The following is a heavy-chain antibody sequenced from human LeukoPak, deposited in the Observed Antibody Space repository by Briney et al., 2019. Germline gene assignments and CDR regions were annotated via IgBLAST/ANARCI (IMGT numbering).Heavy chain of an antibody. D-gene: IGHD6-13*01. CDR3: ARRKAAAGHDDAYYFDY. CDR1: GYTFTGYY. V-gene: IGHV1-2*02. Sequence: VASVKGSCKASGYTFTGYYMHWVGQAPGQGLEWMGWINPNSGGTNYAQKFQGRVTMTRDTSISTAYMELSRLRSDDTAVYYCARRKAAAGHDDAYYFDYWGQGTLVTVSS. CDR2: INPNSGGT. J-gene: IGHJ4*02.